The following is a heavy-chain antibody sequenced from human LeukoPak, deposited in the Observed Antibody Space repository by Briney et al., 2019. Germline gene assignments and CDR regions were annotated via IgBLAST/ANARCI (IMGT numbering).Heavy chain of an antibody. J-gene: IGHJ5*02. Sequence: GGSLRLSCEASGFSFSDYYMTWIRQPPGKGLEWIAYIKSGATTMYYADSVRGRFTISRDDSKNSLSLQMKSLRAEDTAVYYCARTYCNSTRCSNWFDPWGQGTLVTVSS. V-gene: IGHV3-11*01. CDR2: IKSGATTM. D-gene: IGHD2-2*01. CDR1: GFSFSDYY. CDR3: ARTYCNSTRCSNWFDP.